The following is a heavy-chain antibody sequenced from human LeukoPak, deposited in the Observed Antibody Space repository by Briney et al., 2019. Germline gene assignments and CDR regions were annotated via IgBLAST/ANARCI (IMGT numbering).Heavy chain of an antibody. D-gene: IGHD6-13*01. Sequence: ASVKVSCKASGYTFTSYYMHWVRQAPGQGLEWMGIINPSGGSTSYAQKFQGRVTMTRDTSTSTVYMELSSLRSEDTAVYYCARDSNSSWYPDYYGMDVWGKGTTVTVSS. CDR1: GYTFTSYY. CDR3: ARDSNSSWYPDYYGMDV. J-gene: IGHJ6*04. V-gene: IGHV1-46*01. CDR2: INPSGGST.